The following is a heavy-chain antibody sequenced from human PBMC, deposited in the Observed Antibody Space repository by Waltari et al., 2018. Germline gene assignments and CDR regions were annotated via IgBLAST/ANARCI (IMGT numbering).Heavy chain of an antibody. CDR2: RKQDGSEK. J-gene: IGHJ4*02. Sequence: EVQLVESGGGLVQPGGSLRLSCAASGFTFSSYWMSWVRQAPGKGREWVANRKQDGSEKYYVDSVKGRFTISRDNAKNSLYLQMNSLRAEDTAVYYCARERLAAAGLFDYWGQGTLVTVSS. V-gene: IGHV3-7*01. CDR1: GFTFSSYW. D-gene: IGHD6-13*01. CDR3: ARERLAAAGLFDY.